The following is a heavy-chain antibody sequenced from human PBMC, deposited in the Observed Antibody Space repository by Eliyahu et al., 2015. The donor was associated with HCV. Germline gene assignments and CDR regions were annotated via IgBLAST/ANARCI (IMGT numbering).Heavy chain of an antibody. D-gene: IGHD6-6*01. J-gene: IGHJ6*02. CDR2: ISSSSSXI. Sequence: EVQLVESGGGLVQPGGSLXLSCXAXGFPFXSXSMNWVRQAPGKGLEWVSYISSSSSXIYYADSVKGRFTISRDNAKNSLYLQMNSLRAEDTAVYYCARDNVAARQGYYYYGMDVWGQGTTVTVSS. CDR1: GFPFXSXS. V-gene: IGHV3-48*01. CDR3: ARDNVAARQGYYYYGMDV.